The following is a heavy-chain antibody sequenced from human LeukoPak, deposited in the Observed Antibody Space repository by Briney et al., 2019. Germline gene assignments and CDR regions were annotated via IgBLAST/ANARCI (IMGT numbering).Heavy chain of an antibody. V-gene: IGHV3-21*01. D-gene: IGHD3-16*02. CDR2: ISSSSSYI. CDR1: GFTFSSYS. J-gene: IGHJ4*02. Sequence: PGGSLRLSCAASGFTFSSYSMNWVRQAPGKGLEWVSSISSSSSYIYYADSVKGRFTISRDNAKNSLYLQMNSLRAEDTAVYYCARPILRGLRLGELSYWGQGTLVTVSS. CDR3: ARPILRGLRLGELSY.